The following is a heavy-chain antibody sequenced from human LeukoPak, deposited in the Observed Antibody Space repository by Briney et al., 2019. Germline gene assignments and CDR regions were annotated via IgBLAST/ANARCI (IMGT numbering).Heavy chain of an antibody. V-gene: IGHV3-15*01. CDR3: ARERRDYGDYERGLDY. Sequence: GGSLRLSCTASGFTFSNYGMNWVRQAPGKGLEWVGRVKGKTDGGTTDYAAPVKGRFTISRDNSKNTLYLQMNSLRAEDTAVYYCARERRDYGDYERGLDYWGQGTLVTVSP. D-gene: IGHD4-17*01. CDR2: VKGKTDGGTT. J-gene: IGHJ4*02. CDR1: GFTFSNYG.